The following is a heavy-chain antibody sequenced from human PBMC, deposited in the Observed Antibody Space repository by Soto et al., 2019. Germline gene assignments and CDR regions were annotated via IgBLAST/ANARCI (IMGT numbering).Heavy chain of an antibody. Sequence: QITLKESGPTLVKPTQTLTLTCTFSGFSLSTSGVGVCWIHQPPGKALEWLALIYWNDDKRYSPSLKSRLTITKDTSQNQVVLTMTNRDPVDTASYYCGHSQYYYGSGSFAYWGQGTLVTVSS. CDR2: IYWNDDK. V-gene: IGHV2-5*01. CDR1: GFSLSTSGVG. CDR3: GHSQYYYGSGSFAY. D-gene: IGHD3-10*01. J-gene: IGHJ4*02.